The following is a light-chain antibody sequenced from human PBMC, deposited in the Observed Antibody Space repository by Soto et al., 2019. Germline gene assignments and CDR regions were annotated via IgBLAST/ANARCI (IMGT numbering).Light chain of an antibody. CDR2: HVS. Sequence: QSALTQPASVSGSPGQSITISCTGTSSDVGAYNYVSWYQQHPGRAPQLIIYHVSNRPSGVSNRFSGSKSDNTASLTISGLQDEDEADYYCSSFTSSSSDVFGPGTKLTVL. V-gene: IGLV2-14*03. CDR3: SSFTSSSSDV. J-gene: IGLJ1*01. CDR1: SSDVGAYNY.